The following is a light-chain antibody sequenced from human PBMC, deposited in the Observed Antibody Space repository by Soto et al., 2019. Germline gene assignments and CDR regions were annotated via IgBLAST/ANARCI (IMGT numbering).Light chain of an antibody. V-gene: IGKV1-5*01. CDR2: DAS. CDR3: QQYNTYWT. J-gene: IGKJ1*01. CDR1: QSISIW. Sequence: DIQRTQSPSTLSASVGDKVTITCRASQSISIWLAWYQQKPGKAPKFLIYDASNLESGVPSRFSGSGSGTEFTLTINSLQPDDFATYYCQQYNTYWTFCQGTKVEVK.